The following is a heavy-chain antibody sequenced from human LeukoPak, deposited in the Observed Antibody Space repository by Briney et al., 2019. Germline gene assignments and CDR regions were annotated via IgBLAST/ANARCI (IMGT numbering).Heavy chain of an antibody. J-gene: IGHJ5*02. Sequence: PGRSLRLSCAASGFTFSSYAMHRVRQAPGKGLEWVAVISYDGSNKYYADSVKGRFTISRDNSKNTLYLQMNSLRAEDTAVYYCAREQDIVVVPAGIDPWGQGTLVTVSS. CDR1: GFTFSSYA. CDR3: AREQDIVVVPAGIDP. CDR2: ISYDGSNK. V-gene: IGHV3-30-3*01. D-gene: IGHD2-2*01.